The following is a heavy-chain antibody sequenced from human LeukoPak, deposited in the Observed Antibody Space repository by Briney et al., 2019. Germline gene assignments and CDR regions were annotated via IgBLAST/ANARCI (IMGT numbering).Heavy chain of an antibody. CDR1: GFTFVRSA. V-gene: IGHV1-58*02. Sequence: SVKVSCKASGFTFVRSAMQWVRQARGQRLEWLGWIGIATSNTNYAQKFQERVTITRDMSTSTAYMELSSLRSEDTAVYYCAAEDHYYDSSAYYQRPTAFDIWGQGTMVTVSP. D-gene: IGHD3-22*01. CDR3: AAEDHYYDSSAYYQRPTAFDI. J-gene: IGHJ3*02. CDR2: IGIATSNT.